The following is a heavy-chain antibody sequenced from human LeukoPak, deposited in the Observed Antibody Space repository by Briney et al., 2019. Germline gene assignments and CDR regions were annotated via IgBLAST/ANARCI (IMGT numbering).Heavy chain of an antibody. Sequence: ASVKVSCKASGYTLTDYYMHWVRQAPGQGLEWMGRINPNSGGTNYAQKFQGRVTMTRDTSISTVYMELSRLRSDDTAVYYCARDRYGDYPYYYYGMDVWGQGTTVTVSS. CDR2: INPNSGGT. J-gene: IGHJ6*02. CDR1: GYTLTDYY. CDR3: ARDRYGDYPYYYYGMDV. V-gene: IGHV1-2*06. D-gene: IGHD4-17*01.